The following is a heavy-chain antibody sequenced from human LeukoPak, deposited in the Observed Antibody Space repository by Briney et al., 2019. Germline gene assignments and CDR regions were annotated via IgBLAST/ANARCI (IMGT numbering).Heavy chain of an antibody. V-gene: IGHV3-23*01. D-gene: IGHD3-16*02. CDR1: GFTFSSYA. Sequence: GGSLRLSCAASGFTFSSYAMSWVRQAPGKGLEWVSAISGSGGSTYYADSVKGRLTISRDNSKNTLYLQMNSLRAEDTAVYYCAKVTQAGWNDYVWGSYPDYWGQGTLVTVSS. CDR3: AKVTQAGWNDYVWGSYPDY. CDR2: ISGSGGST. J-gene: IGHJ4*02.